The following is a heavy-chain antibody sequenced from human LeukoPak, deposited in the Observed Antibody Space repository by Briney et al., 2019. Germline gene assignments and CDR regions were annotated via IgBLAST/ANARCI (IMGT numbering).Heavy chain of an antibody. CDR2: MHYSGST. D-gene: IGHD6-6*01. Sequence: SETLSLTCTVSGGSISSFFWSWIRQPPGKGLEWIGYMHYSGSTIYNPSLKSRVTISVDTSKNQVSLKLSSVTAADTAVYYCARHSYSTSAGPYDYWGQGTLVTVSS. CDR3: ARHSYSTSAGPYDY. J-gene: IGHJ4*02. CDR1: GGSISSFF. V-gene: IGHV4-59*08.